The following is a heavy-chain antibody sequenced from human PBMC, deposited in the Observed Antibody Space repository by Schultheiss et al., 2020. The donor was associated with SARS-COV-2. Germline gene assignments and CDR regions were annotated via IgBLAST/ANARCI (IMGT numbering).Heavy chain of an antibody. CDR3: ARAWPFLAAREGHWFDP. CDR1: GGSISSYY. D-gene: IGHD6-6*01. Sequence: GSLRLSCTVSGGSISSYYWSWIRQPPGKGLEWIGYIYYSGSTNYNPSLKSRVTISVDTSNNQFSLKLSSVTAADTAVYYCARAWPFLAAREGHWFDPWGQGTLVTVSS. V-gene: IGHV4-59*01. CDR2: IYYSGST. J-gene: IGHJ5*02.